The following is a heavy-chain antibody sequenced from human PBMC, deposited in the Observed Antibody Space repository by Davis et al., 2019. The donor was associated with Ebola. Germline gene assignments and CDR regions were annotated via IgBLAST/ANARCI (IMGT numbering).Heavy chain of an antibody. V-gene: IGHV3-11*04. CDR1: GGSFRGYY. J-gene: IGHJ6*03. CDR3: ARDEWELPRGYYYYYMDV. Sequence: LSLTCAVYGGSFRGYYWSWIRQAPGKGLEWVSYISSSSSTIYYADSVKGRFTISRDNAKNSLYLQMNSLRDEDTAVYYCARDEWELPRGYYYYYMDVWGKGTTVTVSS. CDR2: ISSSSSTI. D-gene: IGHD1-26*01.